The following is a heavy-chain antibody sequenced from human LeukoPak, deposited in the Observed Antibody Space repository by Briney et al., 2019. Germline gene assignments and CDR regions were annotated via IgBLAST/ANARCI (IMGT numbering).Heavy chain of an antibody. Sequence: PSETLSLTCTVSGGSISSGSDYWSWIRQPAGKGLGWIGRIYTSGNTNYNPSLKSRVTISVDTSKNQFSLKLSSVTAADTAVYYCARQGLEGVRYYFYYLDVWGKGTTVTVSS. CDR1: GGSISSGSDY. CDR2: IYTSGNT. V-gene: IGHV4-61*02. D-gene: IGHD3-3*01. J-gene: IGHJ6*03. CDR3: ARQGLEGVRYYFYYLDV.